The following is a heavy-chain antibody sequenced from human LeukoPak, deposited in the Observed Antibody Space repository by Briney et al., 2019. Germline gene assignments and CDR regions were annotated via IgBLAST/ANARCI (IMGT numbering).Heavy chain of an antibody. Sequence: GGSLRLSCAASGFAVSSNYMSWVRQAPGKGLEWVSVIYSGGSIYYADSVKGRFTISRDNSKNTLYLQMNSLRAEDTAVYYCARDFSGGSYSFDYWGQGTLVTVSS. J-gene: IGHJ4*02. D-gene: IGHD1-26*01. V-gene: IGHV3-53*01. CDR2: IYSGGSI. CDR1: GFAVSSNY. CDR3: ARDFSGGSYSFDY.